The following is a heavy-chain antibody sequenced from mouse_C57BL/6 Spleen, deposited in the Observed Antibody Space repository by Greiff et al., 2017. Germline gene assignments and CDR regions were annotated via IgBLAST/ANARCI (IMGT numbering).Heavy chain of an antibody. CDR1: GYTFTDYY. CDR3: ARSGDGYRFFAY. D-gene: IGHD2-3*01. V-gene: IGHV1-75*01. Sequence: QVQLKESGPELVKPGASVKISCKASGYTFTDYYINWVKQRPGQGLEWIGWIFPGSGSTYYNEKFKGKATLTVDKSSSTAYMLLSSLTSEDSAVYFRARSGDGYRFFAYWGQGTLVTVSA. CDR2: IFPGSGST. J-gene: IGHJ3*01.